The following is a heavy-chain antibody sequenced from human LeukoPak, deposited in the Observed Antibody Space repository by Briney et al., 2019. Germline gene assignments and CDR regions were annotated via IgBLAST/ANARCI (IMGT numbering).Heavy chain of an antibody. CDR2: TYYRSKWYN. J-gene: IGHJ4*02. D-gene: IGHD4-11*01. CDR1: GDSVSSNSAA. V-gene: IGHV6-1*01. Sequence: SQTLSLTCAISGDSVSSNSAAWNWIRQSPSRGLEWLGRTYYRSKWYNDYAVSVKSRITINPDTSKNQFSLQLNSVAPEDTAVYYCAGSQSIFRFDHSNPGGFDYWGQGTLVTVSS. CDR3: AGSQSIFRFDHSNPGGFDY.